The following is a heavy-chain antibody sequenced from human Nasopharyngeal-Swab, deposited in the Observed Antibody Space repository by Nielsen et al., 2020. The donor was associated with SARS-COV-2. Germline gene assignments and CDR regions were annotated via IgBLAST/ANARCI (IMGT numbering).Heavy chain of an antibody. D-gene: IGHD3-22*01. J-gene: IGHJ6*02. V-gene: IGHV3-30-3*01. CDR1: GFTFSSYA. Sequence: GGSLRLSCAASGFTFSSYAMHWVRQAPGKGLEWVAVISYDGSNKYYADSEKGRFTISRDNSKNTLYLQMNSLRAEDTAVYYCARTYDSSGYWVWYYYYGMDVWGQGTTVTVSS. CDR3: ARTYDSSGYWVWYYYYGMDV. CDR2: ISYDGSNK.